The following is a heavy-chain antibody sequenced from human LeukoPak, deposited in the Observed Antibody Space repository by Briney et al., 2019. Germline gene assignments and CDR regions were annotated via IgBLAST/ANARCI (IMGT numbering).Heavy chain of an antibody. CDR3: AREQGYYDSSGYYYDY. D-gene: IGHD3-22*01. Sequence: SETLSLTCAVYGGSFRGYYWSWIRQPPGKGLEWIGEINHSGSTNYNTSLKSRVTISVDTSKTQFSLKLSSVTAADTAVYYCAREQGYYDSSGYYYDYWGQGTLVTVSS. CDR1: GGSFRGYY. J-gene: IGHJ4*02. CDR2: INHSGST. V-gene: IGHV4-34*01.